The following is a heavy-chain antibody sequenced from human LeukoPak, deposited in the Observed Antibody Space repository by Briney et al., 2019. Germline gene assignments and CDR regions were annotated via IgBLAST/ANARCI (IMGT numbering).Heavy chain of an antibody. J-gene: IGHJ4*02. Sequence: PSETLSLTFAVSGGSISSGGYSWSWIRQPPGKGLEWIGYIYHSGSTYYNPSLKSRVTISVDRSKNQFSLKLSSVTAADTAVYYCAGSGGAFDYWGQGTLVTVSS. CDR2: IYHSGST. CDR3: AGSGGAFDY. V-gene: IGHV4-30-2*01. D-gene: IGHD3-10*01. CDR1: GGSISSGGYS.